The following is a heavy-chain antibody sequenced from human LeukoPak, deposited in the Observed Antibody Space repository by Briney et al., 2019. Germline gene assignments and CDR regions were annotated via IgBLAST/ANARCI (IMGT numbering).Heavy chain of an antibody. CDR3: ARHSDAPGKTYYYGMDV. J-gene: IGHJ6*02. CDR1: GVSISTHY. D-gene: IGHD3-10*01. Sequence: SETLSLTCSVSGVSISTHYWSWIRQPPGKGLERIGYIYDTGSTHYSPSLMSRLTMSLDTSKNQFSLKLTSVTAADTATYYCARHSDAPGKTYYYGMDVWGQGTTVTVSS. V-gene: IGHV4-59*08. CDR2: IYDTGST.